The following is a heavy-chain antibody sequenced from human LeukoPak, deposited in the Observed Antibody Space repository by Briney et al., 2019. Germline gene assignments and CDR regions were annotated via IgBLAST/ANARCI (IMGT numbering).Heavy chain of an antibody. J-gene: IGHJ4*02. Sequence: ASVKVSCKASGYTFVNYYIHWVRQAPGQGLQWMGWINPKNGDTHYTQKFQDRVTMTSDTSISTLYMELSRLRSDDTAIYYCAGRGSYFDSWGQGTLVTVSS. V-gene: IGHV1-2*02. CDR3: AGRGSYFDS. CDR2: INPKNGDT. D-gene: IGHD3-10*01. CDR1: GYTFVNYY.